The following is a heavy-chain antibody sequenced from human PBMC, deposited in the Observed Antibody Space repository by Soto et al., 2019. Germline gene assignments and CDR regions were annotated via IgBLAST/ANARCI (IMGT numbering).Heavy chain of an antibody. CDR1: GDTLNNYA. Sequence: QVQLVQSGAEVKKAGSSVKVSCKASGDTLNNYALSWVRQAPGEGLEWMGGIIPMFGTPNYAQKFQGRVTISADKSTSTVYMELSSLRSEDTAEYFCAREQVSGTYFTYWGQGTPVTVSS. CDR3: AREQVSGTYFTY. V-gene: IGHV1-69*06. D-gene: IGHD3-10*01. J-gene: IGHJ4*02. CDR2: IIPMFGTP.